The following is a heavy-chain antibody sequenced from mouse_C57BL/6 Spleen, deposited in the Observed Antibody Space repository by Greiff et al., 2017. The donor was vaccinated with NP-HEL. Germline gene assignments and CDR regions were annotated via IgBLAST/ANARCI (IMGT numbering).Heavy chain of an antibody. V-gene: IGHV1-69*01. CDR3: ARCYDYHFDY. CDR1: GYTFTSYW. CDR2: IDPSDSYT. D-gene: IGHD2-4*01. J-gene: IGHJ2*01. Sequence: QVQLQQPGAELVMPGASVKLSCKASGYTFTSYWMHWVKQRPGQGLEWIGEIDPSDSYTNYNQKFKGKSTLTVDKSSSTAYMQLSSLTSEDSAVYYCARCYDYHFDYWGQGTTLTVSS.